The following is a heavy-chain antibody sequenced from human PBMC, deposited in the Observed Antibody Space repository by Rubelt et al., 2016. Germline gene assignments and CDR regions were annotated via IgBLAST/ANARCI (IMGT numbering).Heavy chain of an antibody. D-gene: IGHD6-19*01. Sequence: QITLKESGPTLVKPTQTLTLTCPFSGFSLSTSGVGVGWIRQPPGKALEWLAFIYWDDDKRCSPSLQGRLTITKDHSKKQVVLKITNMDPGDTGTYDCAHRWDSRAWYAVFDLWGRGTQVSVPS. CDR2: IYWDDDK. J-gene: IGHJ2*01. CDR1: GFSLSTSGVG. V-gene: IGHV2-5*02. CDR3: AHRWDSRAWYAVFDL.